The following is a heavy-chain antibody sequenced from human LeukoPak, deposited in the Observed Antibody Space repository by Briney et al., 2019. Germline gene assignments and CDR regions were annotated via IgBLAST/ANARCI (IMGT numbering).Heavy chain of an antibody. CDR1: GFTFSSHG. CDR3: ARKTRYCSTGRCNWDA. J-gene: IGHJ5*02. Sequence: HPGRSLRLSCAASGFTFSSHGMHWVRQAPGKGLEWVAVRSYDGSNTYYADSVKGRFTISRDNSKNTLYLQMNSLRAEDTAVYFCARKTRYCSTGRCNWDAWGQGILVAASS. V-gene: IGHV3-30*03. D-gene: IGHD2-15*01. CDR2: RSYDGSNT.